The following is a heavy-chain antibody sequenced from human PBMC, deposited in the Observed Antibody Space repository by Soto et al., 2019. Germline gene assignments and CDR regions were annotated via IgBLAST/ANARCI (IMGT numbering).Heavy chain of an antibody. CDR3: ARIRTGDIVVENACDI. CDR1: GFSLSNARMG. D-gene: IGHD2-15*01. Sequence: QVTLKESGPVLVKPTETLTLTCTVSGFSLSNARMGVSWIRQPPGKALEWLAHIFSNDEKSYSTSLKSRLTISKDTSKSPVLLTMTNMDPVDTATYYCARIRTGDIVVENACDIWGQGTMVTVSS. J-gene: IGHJ3*02. V-gene: IGHV2-26*01. CDR2: IFSNDEK.